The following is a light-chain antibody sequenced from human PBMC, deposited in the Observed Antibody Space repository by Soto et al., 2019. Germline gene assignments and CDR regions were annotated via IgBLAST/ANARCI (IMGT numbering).Light chain of an antibody. V-gene: IGKV1-5*03. CDR1: QSISIR. CDR3: QQYSTYTPRT. J-gene: IGKJ1*01. Sequence: DIQMTQSPSTLSASVVDRVTITCLASQSISIRLAWYQQKPGKAPKILIYKASSLESGVPSRFSGSGSGTEFTLTISSLQPDDFATYYCQQYSTYTPRTFGQGTKVDI. CDR2: KAS.